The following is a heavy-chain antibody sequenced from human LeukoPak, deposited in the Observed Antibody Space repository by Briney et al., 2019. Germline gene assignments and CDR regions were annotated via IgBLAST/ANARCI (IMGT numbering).Heavy chain of an antibody. D-gene: IGHD3-22*01. CDR1: GFTVSSNY. CDR3: VRDDDRPDNGLDY. V-gene: IGHV3-53*01. J-gene: IGHJ4*02. Sequence: GGSLRLSCAASGFTVSSNYMSWVRQAPGKGLEWVSVIYSGGSTYYADSVKGRFTISRDNSKNTLYLQMNSLRAEDTAVYYCVRDDDRPDNGLDYWGQGTLVTVTS. CDR2: IYSGGST.